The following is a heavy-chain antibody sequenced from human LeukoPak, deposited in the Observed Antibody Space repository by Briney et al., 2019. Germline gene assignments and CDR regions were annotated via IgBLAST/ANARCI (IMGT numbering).Heavy chain of an antibody. V-gene: IGHV4-34*01. CDR2: INHSGST. D-gene: IGHD1-1*01. Sequence: SETLSLTCAVYGGSFSGYYWSWIRQPPGKGLEWIGEINHSGSTNYNPSLKSRVTISVDTSKNQFSLKLSSVTAADTAVYYCARGLSSRRTPPYYFDYWGQGTLVTVSS. CDR1: GGSFSGYY. CDR3: ARGLSSRRTPPYYFDY. J-gene: IGHJ4*02.